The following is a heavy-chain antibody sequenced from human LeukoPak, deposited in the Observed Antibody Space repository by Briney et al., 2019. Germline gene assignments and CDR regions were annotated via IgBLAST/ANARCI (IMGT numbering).Heavy chain of an antibody. J-gene: IGHJ4*02. CDR3: AKDRDGLGVAGVGY. CDR1: GFTVSRYG. CDR2: ISYDGCNK. D-gene: IGHD1-26*01. V-gene: IGHV3-30*18. Sequence: GGSLRLSCAASGFTVSRYGMHWVRQAPGKGLEWVAVISYDGCNKYYADSVKGRFTISRDNSKNTLYLQMSSLRAEDTAVYYCAKDRDGLGVAGVGYWGQGTLVTVSS.